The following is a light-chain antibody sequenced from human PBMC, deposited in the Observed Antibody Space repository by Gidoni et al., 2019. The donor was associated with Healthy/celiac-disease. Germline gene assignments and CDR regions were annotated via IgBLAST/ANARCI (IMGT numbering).Light chain of an antibody. CDR3: QKYNSAPSLT. CDR2: AAS. CDR1: QGISNY. J-gene: IGKJ4*01. V-gene: IGKV1-27*01. Sequence: DIQITQSPSSLSASVGDRVTITCRASQGISNYLAWYQQKPGKVPKLLIYAASTLQSGVPSRCSGSGSGTDFTLTISSLQHEDVATYYCQKYNSAPSLTFGGGTKVEIK.